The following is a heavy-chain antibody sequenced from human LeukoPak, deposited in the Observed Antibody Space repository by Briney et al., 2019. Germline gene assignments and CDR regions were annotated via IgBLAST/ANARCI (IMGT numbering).Heavy chain of an antibody. CDR2: IYPRDSDI. V-gene: IGHV5-51*01. CDR3: ASGDYGDYWY. J-gene: IGHJ4*02. Sequence: GESLKISCKSSGYSFPNYWIGWVRQMPGKGLEWMGIIYPRDSDIRYSPSFQGQVTISADKSISTAYLQWSSLKASDTAMYYCASGDYGDYWYWGQGTLVTVSS. D-gene: IGHD4-17*01. CDR1: GYSFPNYW.